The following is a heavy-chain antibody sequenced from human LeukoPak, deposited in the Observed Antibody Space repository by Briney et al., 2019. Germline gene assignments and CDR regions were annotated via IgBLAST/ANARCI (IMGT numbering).Heavy chain of an antibody. CDR1: GYTFTSYY. J-gene: IGHJ4*02. CDR3: ATGARAWEDYYDSSGYSYYFDY. Sequence: ASVKVSCKASGYTFTSYYMHWVRQAPGQGLEWMGIINPSGGSTSYAQKFQGRVTMTEDTSTDTAYMELSSLRSEDTAVYYCATGARAWEDYYDSSGYSYYFDYWGQGTLVTVSS. D-gene: IGHD3-22*01. V-gene: IGHV1-46*01. CDR2: INPSGGST.